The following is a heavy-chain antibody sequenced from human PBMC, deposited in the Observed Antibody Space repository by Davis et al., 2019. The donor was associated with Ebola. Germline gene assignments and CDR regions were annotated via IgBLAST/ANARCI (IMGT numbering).Heavy chain of an antibody. D-gene: IGHD3-9*01. CDR3: ARDAFSLSRYDTKDH. Sequence: GESLKISCAASGFTFSNYDMNWVRQAPGKGLEWVASISGTGRSHTFYAESVKGRFTISSDNARDSLYLQMDSLRVEDTAIYYCARDAFSLSRYDTKDHWGQGTLVTVSS. J-gene: IGHJ4*02. V-gene: IGHV3-21*01. CDR2: ISGTGRSHT. CDR1: GFTFSNYD.